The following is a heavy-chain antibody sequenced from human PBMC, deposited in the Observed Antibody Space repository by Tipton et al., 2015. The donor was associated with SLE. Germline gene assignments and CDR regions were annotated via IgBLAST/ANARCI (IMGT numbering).Heavy chain of an antibody. CDR1: GGSFRGYY. J-gene: IGHJ5*02. V-gene: IGHV4-34*01. CDR2: INDRGRT. Sequence: TLSLTCAVYGGSFRGYYWNWIRQPPGKGFQWIGEINDRGRTNYNSALKSRVTISVDRSKNQLSLELHSVTAADTALYFCARETRVEATFSKYSRFDPWGQGTLVTVS. CDR3: ARETRVEATFSKYSRFDP. D-gene: IGHD1-26*01.